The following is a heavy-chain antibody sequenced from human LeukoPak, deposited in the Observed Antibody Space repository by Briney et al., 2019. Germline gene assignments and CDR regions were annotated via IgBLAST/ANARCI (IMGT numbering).Heavy chain of an antibody. D-gene: IGHD1-26*01. CDR2: IYYSGST. V-gene: IGHV4-59*01. CDR3: ARSWSHSFYDGFDI. J-gene: IGHJ3*02. Sequence: SETLSLTCTVSGGSISSYYWSWIRQPPGKGLEWIGYIYYSGSTNYNPSLKSRVTISVDTSKNQFSLKLSSVTAADTAVYYCARSWSHSFYDGFDIWGQGTMVTVSS. CDR1: GGSISSYY.